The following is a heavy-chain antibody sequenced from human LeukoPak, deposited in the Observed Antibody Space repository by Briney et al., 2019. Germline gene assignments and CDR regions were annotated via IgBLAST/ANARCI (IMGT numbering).Heavy chain of an antibody. V-gene: IGHV4-30-2*01. CDR3: ARGLLLYFDY. D-gene: IGHD2-15*01. Sequence: SQTLSLTCAVSGGSISSGGYSWSWIRQPPGKGLEWIGYIYHSGGTYYNPSLKSRVTISVDRSKNQFSLKLSSVTAADTAVYYCARGLLLYFDYWGQGALVTVSS. J-gene: IGHJ4*02. CDR2: IYHSGGT. CDR1: GGSISSGGYS.